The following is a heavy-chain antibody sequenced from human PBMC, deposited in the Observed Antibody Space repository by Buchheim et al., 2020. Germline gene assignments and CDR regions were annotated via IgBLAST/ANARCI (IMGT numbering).Heavy chain of an antibody. CDR2: IYHSGST. Sequence: QVQLQESGPGLVKPSGTLSLTCAVSGGSISSSNWWSWVRQPPGKGLEWIGEIYHSGSTNYNPSLKSRVTISVDKQKNELSLKLSSVTAADTAVYYCARNGIVVVPAAGTWFDPWGQGTL. J-gene: IGHJ5*02. CDR3: ARNGIVVVPAAGTWFDP. V-gene: IGHV4-4*02. CDR1: GGSISSSNW. D-gene: IGHD2-2*01.